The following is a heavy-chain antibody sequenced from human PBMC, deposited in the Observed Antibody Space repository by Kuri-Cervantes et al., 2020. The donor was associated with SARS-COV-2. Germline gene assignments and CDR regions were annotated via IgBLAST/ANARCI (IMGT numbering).Heavy chain of an antibody. V-gene: IGHV1-2*02. Sequence: ASVKVSCKASGYTFTGYYMHWVRQAPGQGLEWMGWINPNSGGTNYAQKFQGRVTMTRYTSISTAYMELSRLRSDDTAVYYCARFRITMRGFDPWGQGTLVTVSS. CDR1: GYTFTGYY. J-gene: IGHJ5*02. CDR3: ARFRITMRGFDP. D-gene: IGHD3-22*01. CDR2: INPNSGGT.